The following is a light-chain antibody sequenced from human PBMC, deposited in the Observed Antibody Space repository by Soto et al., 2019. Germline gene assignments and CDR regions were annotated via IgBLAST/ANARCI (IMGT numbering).Light chain of an antibody. J-gene: IGKJ5*01. Sequence: DIQMTQSPSSLSASVGDIVTITCRSSQNINTYLNWYQQKPGKVPKLLIYATSSLQSGVPSRFSGSGSGTDFTLTISSLQPEDSATYYCQQTDSTPPITFGQGTRLEIK. CDR2: ATS. V-gene: IGKV1-39*01. CDR1: QNINTY. CDR3: QQTDSTPPIT.